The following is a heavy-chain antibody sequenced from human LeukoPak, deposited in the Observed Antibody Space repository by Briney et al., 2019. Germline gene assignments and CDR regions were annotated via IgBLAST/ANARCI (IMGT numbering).Heavy chain of an antibody. CDR3: ARDLTPGVMAN. Sequence: ASVKVSCKASGYTFTSYAMHWVRQAPGQRLEGMGWINAGNGNTKYSQKFQGRVTITRDPSASTAYMELSSLRSEDTAVYYCARDLTPGVMANWGQGTLVTVSS. J-gene: IGHJ4*02. CDR2: INAGNGNT. V-gene: IGHV1-3*01. D-gene: IGHD3-16*01. CDR1: GYTFTSYA.